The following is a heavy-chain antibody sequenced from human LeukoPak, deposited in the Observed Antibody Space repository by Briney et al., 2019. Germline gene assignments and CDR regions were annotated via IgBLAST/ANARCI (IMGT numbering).Heavy chain of an antibody. Sequence: SETLSLTCAVSGYSISSGYYWGWIRQPPGKGLEWIGSIYHSGSTYYNPSLKSRVTISVDTSKNQFSLKLSSVTAADTAVYYCARDRALWPSRYYYYGMDVWGKGTTVTVSS. CDR3: ARDRALWPSRYYYYGMDV. J-gene: IGHJ6*04. CDR2: IYHSGST. CDR1: GYSISSGYY. D-gene: IGHD3-10*01. V-gene: IGHV4-38-2*02.